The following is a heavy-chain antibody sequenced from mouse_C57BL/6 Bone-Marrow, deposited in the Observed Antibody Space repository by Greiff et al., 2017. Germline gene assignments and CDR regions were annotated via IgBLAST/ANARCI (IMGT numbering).Heavy chain of an antibody. V-gene: IGHV1-26*01. CDR2: INPNNGGT. Sequence: EVKLQQSGPELVKPGASVKISCKASGYTFTDYYMNWVKQSHGKSLEWIGDINPNNGGTSYNQKFKGKATLTVDKSSSTAYMELRSLTSEDSAVYYCAREANWAYYFDYWGQGTTLTVSS. J-gene: IGHJ2*01. CDR1: GYTFTDYY. D-gene: IGHD4-1*01. CDR3: AREANWAYYFDY.